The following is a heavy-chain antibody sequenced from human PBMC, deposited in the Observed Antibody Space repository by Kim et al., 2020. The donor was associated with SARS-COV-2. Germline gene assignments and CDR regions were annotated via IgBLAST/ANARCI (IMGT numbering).Heavy chain of an antibody. D-gene: IGHD3-22*01. V-gene: IGHV3-66*01. CDR3: ARDPGDSSGYPMGWFDP. CDR2: IYSGGST. CDR1: GFTVSSNY. J-gene: IGHJ5*02. Sequence: GGSLRLSCAASGFTVSSNYMSWVRQAPGKGLEWVSVIYSGGSTYYADSMKGRFTISRDNSKNTLYLQMNSLRAEDTAVYYCARDPGDSSGYPMGWFDPWGQGTLVTVSS.